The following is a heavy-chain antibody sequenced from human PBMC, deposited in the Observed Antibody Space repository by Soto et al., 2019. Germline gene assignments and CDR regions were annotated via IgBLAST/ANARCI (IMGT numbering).Heavy chain of an antibody. D-gene: IGHD4-17*01. V-gene: IGHV1-58*01. CDR3: AADLDYGDWYYFDY. J-gene: IGHJ4*02. CDR1: GFTCTSSA. CDR2: IVVGSGNT. Sequence: SVKVSCKASGFTCTSSAVQWVRQARGQRLEWIGWIVVGSGNTNYAQKFQERVTITRDMSTSTAYMELSSLRSEDTAVYYCAADLDYGDWYYFDYWGQGTLVTVSS.